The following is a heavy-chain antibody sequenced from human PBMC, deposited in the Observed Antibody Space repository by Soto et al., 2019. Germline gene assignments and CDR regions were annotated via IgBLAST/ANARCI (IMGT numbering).Heavy chain of an antibody. CDR2: MHYSGNT. Sequence: QLQLQESGPGLVRPSETLSLTCTVSGGSISSSGYYWGWIRQPPGKGLEWIGSMHYSGNTYHSPSLKCRVNMSVDTSKNQFSLKLSSMTAADTAGYYCTRRGATFDYWGQGTLVTVSS. CDR3: TRRGATFDY. CDR1: GGSISSSGYY. D-gene: IGHD3-16*01. J-gene: IGHJ4*02. V-gene: IGHV4-39*01.